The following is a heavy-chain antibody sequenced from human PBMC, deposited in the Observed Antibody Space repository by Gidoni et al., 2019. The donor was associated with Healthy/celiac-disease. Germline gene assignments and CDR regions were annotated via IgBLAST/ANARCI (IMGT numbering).Heavy chain of an antibody. CDR1: GFSLSNARMG. CDR2: IFSNDEK. CDR3: ARVTIFGVVIPVFDI. D-gene: IGHD3-3*01. Sequence: QVTLKESGPVLVTPTETLTLTCTVSGFSLSNARMGVSWIRQPPGKALEWLAHIFSNDEKSYSTSPKNRLTISKDTSKSQVVLTMTNMDPVDTATYYCARVTIFGVVIPVFDIWGQGTMVTVSS. V-gene: IGHV2-26*01. J-gene: IGHJ3*02.